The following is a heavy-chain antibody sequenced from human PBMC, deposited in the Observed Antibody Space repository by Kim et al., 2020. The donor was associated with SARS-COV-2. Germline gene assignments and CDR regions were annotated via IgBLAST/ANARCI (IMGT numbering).Heavy chain of an antibody. Sequence: ADSVKGRFTISRDNPRKTVYLQMNSLRADDTAVYYCAKGSAVTATDTDFDDWGQGTLVTVSS. J-gene: IGHJ4*02. V-gene: IGHV3-23*01. D-gene: IGHD6-13*01. CDR3: AKGSAVTATDTDFDD.